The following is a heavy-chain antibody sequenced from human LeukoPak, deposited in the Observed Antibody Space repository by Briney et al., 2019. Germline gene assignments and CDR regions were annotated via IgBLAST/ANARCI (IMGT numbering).Heavy chain of an antibody. CDR3: ARDSSPAELVRGVIARAFDY. J-gene: IGHJ4*02. CDR1: GFTFSSYE. CDR2: ISISGSTI. V-gene: IGHV3-48*03. D-gene: IGHD3-10*01. Sequence: ETGGSLRLSCAASGFTFSSYEMNWVRQAPGKGLELVSYISISGSTIYYADSVNGRFTISTDNAKNSLYLQMNSLRAEDTAFYYCARDSSPAELVRGVIARAFDYWGQGSLVTVSS.